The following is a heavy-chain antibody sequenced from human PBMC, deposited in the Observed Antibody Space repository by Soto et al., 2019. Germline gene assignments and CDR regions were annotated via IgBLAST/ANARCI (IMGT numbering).Heavy chain of an antibody. J-gene: IGHJ6*02. V-gene: IGHV1-2*02. Sequence: SVKVSCKASGYTFTGYYMHWVRQAPGQGLEWMGWINPNSGGTNYAQKFQGRVTMTRDTSISTAYMELSRLRSDDTAVYYCARDNYDFWSGYRQYYGMDVWGQVTTVTVSS. CDR2: INPNSGGT. CDR3: ARDNYDFWSGYRQYYGMDV. CDR1: GYTFTGYY. D-gene: IGHD3-3*01.